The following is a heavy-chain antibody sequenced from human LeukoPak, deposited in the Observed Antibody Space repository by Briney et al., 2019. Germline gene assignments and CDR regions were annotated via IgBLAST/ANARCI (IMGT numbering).Heavy chain of an antibody. CDR2: IRSKAYGGTT. J-gene: IGHJ3*02. D-gene: IGHD6-19*01. CDR3: TRDSSGPDAFDI. CDR1: GFTFGDYA. Sequence: GGSLRLSCTASGFTFGDYAMSWVRQAPGKGLEWVGFIRSKAYGGTTEYAASVKGRFTISRDDSKSIAYLQMNSLKPEDTAVYYCTRDSSGPDAFDIWGQGTMVTVSS. V-gene: IGHV3-49*04.